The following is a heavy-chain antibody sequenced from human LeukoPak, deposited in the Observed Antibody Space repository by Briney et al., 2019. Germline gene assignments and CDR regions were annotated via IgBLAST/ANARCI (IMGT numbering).Heavy chain of an antibody. CDR1: EFSFSSYS. CDR2: ISWNSGSI. Sequence: PGGSLRLSCAASEFSFSSYSMNWVRQAPGKGLEWVSGISWNSGSIGYADSVKGRFTISRDNAKNSLYLQMNSLRAEDTALYYCAKDAGSGWYLSFDYWGQGTLVTVSS. CDR3: AKDAGSGWYLSFDY. J-gene: IGHJ4*02. V-gene: IGHV3-9*01. D-gene: IGHD6-19*01.